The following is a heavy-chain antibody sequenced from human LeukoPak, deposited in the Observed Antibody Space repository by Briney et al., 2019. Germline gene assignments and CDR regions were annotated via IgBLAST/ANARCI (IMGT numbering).Heavy chain of an antibody. V-gene: IGHV1-2*02. D-gene: IGHD3-3*01. CDR1: GYTFTGYY. CDR2: INPNSGGT. Sequence: ASVKVSCKASGYTFTGYYMHWVRQAPGQGLGWIGWINPNSGGTNYAQKFQGRVTMTRDTSISTAYMELSRLRSDDTAVYYCARDLMDLEWFVWDFDYWGQGTLVTVSS. CDR3: ARDLMDLEWFVWDFDY. J-gene: IGHJ4*02.